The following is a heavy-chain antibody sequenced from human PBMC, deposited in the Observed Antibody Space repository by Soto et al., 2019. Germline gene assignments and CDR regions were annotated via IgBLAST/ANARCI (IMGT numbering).Heavy chain of an antibody. D-gene: IGHD3-10*01. CDR2: INPSGGST. CDR3: AKAVRGAPFDY. Sequence: VASVKVSCEASGYTFTSYYMHWVRQAPGQGLEWMGIINPSGGSTSYAQKFQGRVTMTRDTSTSTVYMELSSLRSEDTAVYYCAKAVRGAPFDYWGQGTLVTVSS. J-gene: IGHJ4*01. CDR1: GYTFTSYY. V-gene: IGHV1-46*03.